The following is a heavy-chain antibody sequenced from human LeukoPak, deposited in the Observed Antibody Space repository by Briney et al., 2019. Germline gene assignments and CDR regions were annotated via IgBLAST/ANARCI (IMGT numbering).Heavy chain of an antibody. D-gene: IGHD3-10*01. CDR2: FDPEDGET. CDR1: GCTLTELS. Sequence: ASVKVSCKVSGCTLTELSMHWVRQAPGKGLEWMGGFDPEDGETIYAQGFQGRVTMTEDTSTDTAYMELSSLRSEDTAVYYCATASPGMTYYYYMDVWVKGTTVTVSS. CDR3: ATASPGMTYYYYMDV. J-gene: IGHJ6*03. V-gene: IGHV1-24*01.